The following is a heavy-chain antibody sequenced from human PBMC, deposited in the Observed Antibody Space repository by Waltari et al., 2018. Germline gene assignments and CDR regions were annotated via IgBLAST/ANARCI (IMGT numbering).Heavy chain of an antibody. CDR3: AKDRDYASGSPPDF. Sequence: QVQLLQSGPEVKQPGASVRVSCKASGYTFSSFGLSWVRQAPGRGLEWMGWISPHTGDTESAQKFRDRLTMTTDSSTTTVYMYLRSLTSDDTAIYYCAKDRDYASGSPPDFWGQGTLVTVSS. CDR2: ISPHTGDT. CDR1: GYTFSSFG. J-gene: IGHJ4*02. D-gene: IGHD3-10*01. V-gene: IGHV1-18*01.